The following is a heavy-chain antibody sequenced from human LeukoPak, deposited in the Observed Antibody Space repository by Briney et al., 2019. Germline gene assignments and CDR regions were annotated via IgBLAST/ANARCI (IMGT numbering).Heavy chain of an antibody. Sequence: PGGSLRLSCAASGFTFSSYGMHWVRQAPGKGLEWVAVISYDGSNKYYADSVKGRFTISRDNSKNTLYLQMNSLRAEDTAVYYCAKGGGYSSTDYWGQGTLVTVSP. CDR1: GFTFSSYG. D-gene: IGHD5-18*01. J-gene: IGHJ4*02. CDR2: ISYDGSNK. CDR3: AKGGGYSSTDY. V-gene: IGHV3-30*18.